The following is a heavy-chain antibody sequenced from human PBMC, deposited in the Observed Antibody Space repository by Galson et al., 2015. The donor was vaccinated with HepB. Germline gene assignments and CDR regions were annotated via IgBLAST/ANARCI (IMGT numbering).Heavy chain of an antibody. J-gene: IGHJ3*02. Sequence: SLRLSCAASGFTFSSYAMHWVRQAPGKGLEWVAVISYDGSNKYYADSVKGRFTISRDNSKNTLYLQMNSLRAEDTAVYYCARSIVVVPAAPGAFDIWGQGTMVTVSS. CDR3: ARSIVVVPAAPGAFDI. CDR2: ISYDGSNK. V-gene: IGHV3-30*04. CDR1: GFTFSSYA. D-gene: IGHD2-2*01.